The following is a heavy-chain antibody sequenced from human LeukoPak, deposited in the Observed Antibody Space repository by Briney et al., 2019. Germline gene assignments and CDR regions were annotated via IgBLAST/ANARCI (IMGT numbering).Heavy chain of an antibody. CDR1: GGSISSSNW. V-gene: IGHV4-4*02. CDR2: IYHSGSI. Sequence: MSSGTLSLTCAVSGGSISSSNWWSWVRQPPGKGLEWIGEIYHSGSINYNPSLKSRVTISVDKSKNQFSLKLSSVTAADTAVYYCARDGAIHDAFDIWGQGTMVTVSS. D-gene: IGHD1-26*01. J-gene: IGHJ3*02. CDR3: ARDGAIHDAFDI.